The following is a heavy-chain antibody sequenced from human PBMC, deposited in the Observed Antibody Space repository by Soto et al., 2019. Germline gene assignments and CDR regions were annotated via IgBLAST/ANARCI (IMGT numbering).Heavy chain of an antibody. Sequence: QVQLVQSGAEVKKPGSSVTVSCKASGGTFSSYTISWVRQAPGQGLEWMGGIIPIFGTANYAQKFQGRVTINADEYTSTAYMELSSLRSEDTAVYYCARGNHRWLQLWYFDLWGRGTLVTVSS. CDR2: IIPIFGTA. V-gene: IGHV1-69*12. D-gene: IGHD5-12*01. J-gene: IGHJ2*01. CDR3: ARGNHRWLQLWYFDL. CDR1: GGTFSSYT.